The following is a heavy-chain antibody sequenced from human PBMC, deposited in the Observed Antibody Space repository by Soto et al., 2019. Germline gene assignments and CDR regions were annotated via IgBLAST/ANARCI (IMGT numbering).Heavy chain of an antibody. Sequence: QVQLVQSGAEVKKPGASVKVSCKASGYTFTSYGISWVRQAPGQGLEWMGWISAYNGNTNYAQKLKGRVTMTTDPPTSSDDLELRGLRSDDTAVYYCARDAAVGLFDYWGQGSLVTVSS. CDR1: GYTFTSYG. D-gene: IGHD1-26*01. CDR3: ARDAAVGLFDY. V-gene: IGHV1-18*01. CDR2: ISAYNGNT. J-gene: IGHJ4*02.